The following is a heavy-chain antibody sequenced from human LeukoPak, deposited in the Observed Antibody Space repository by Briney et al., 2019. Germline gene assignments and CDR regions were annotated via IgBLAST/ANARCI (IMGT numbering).Heavy chain of an antibody. D-gene: IGHD6-6*01. CDR1: GGSISSSSYY. V-gene: IGHV4-39*01. Sequence: PSETLSLTCTVSGGSISSSSYYWGWIRQPPGKGLEWIGSIYYSGSTYYNPSLKSRVTISVETSKKQFSLKLSSVAAADTAVYYCASLSYSSSSRFDYWGQGTLVTVSS. CDR2: IYYSGST. J-gene: IGHJ4*02. CDR3: ASLSYSSSSRFDY.